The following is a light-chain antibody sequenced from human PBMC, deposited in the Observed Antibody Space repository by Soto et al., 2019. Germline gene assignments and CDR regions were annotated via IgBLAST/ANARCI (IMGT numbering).Light chain of an antibody. CDR2: AAS. J-gene: IGKJ5*01. CDR3: QQSYSTLIT. V-gene: IGKV1-39*01. CDR1: QSISSW. Sequence: DIQMTPSPSTLSASVGDRVTITCRASQSISSWLAWYQQKPGKAPKLLIYAASSLQSGVPSRFSGSGSGTDFTLTISSLQPEDFATYYCQQSYSTLITFGQGTRLEIK.